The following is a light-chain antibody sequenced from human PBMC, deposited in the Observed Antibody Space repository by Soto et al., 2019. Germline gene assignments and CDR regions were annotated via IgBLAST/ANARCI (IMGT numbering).Light chain of an antibody. CDR3: AAWDDSLNCPA. CDR2: IND. CDR1: SSNITSNT. V-gene: IGLV1-44*01. Sequence: QSVLTQQPSRSGTPGERVTISWSGSSSNITSNTVNWYRELPGTAPKPLIYINDQRPSGVPDRFSGSKAGPSASLAISGLQYEDEADYYCAAWDDSLNCPAFGTGSKVTVL. J-gene: IGLJ1*01.